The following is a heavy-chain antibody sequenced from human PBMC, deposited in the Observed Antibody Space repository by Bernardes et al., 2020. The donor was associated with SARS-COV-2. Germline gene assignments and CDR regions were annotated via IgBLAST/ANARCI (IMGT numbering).Heavy chain of an antibody. CDR2: VSFGGDYT. V-gene: IGHV3-23*01. CDR1: GFTFNIYG. Sequence: GGSLRLSCAASGFTFNIYGMSWVRQAPGKGLEWVSAVSFGGDYTYYADSVQGRFTISRDNSKNTMYLQMNTLGAEDTAVYYCARQFFFDYWGLGTLVTVSS. J-gene: IGHJ4*02. CDR3: ARQFFFDY.